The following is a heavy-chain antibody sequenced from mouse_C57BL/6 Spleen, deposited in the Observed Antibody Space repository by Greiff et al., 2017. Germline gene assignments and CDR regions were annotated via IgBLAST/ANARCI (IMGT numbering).Heavy chain of an antibody. V-gene: IGHV1-64*01. CDR1: GYTFTSYW. CDR2: IHPNSGST. Sequence: QVQLQQPGAELVKPGASVKLSCKASGYTFTSYWMHWVKQRPGQGLEWIGMIHPNSGSTNYNEKFKSKATLTVDKSSSTAYMQLSSLTSEDSAVYYCARSSHYYYGSSLYAMDYWGQGTSVTVSS. J-gene: IGHJ4*01. D-gene: IGHD1-1*01. CDR3: ARSSHYYYGSSLYAMDY.